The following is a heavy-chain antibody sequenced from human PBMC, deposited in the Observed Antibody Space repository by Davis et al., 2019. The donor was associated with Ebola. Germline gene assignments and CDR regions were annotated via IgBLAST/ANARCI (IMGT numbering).Heavy chain of an antibody. V-gene: IGHV3-23*01. CDR1: GFPFRSYG. CDR3: ANGRGNWGYI. J-gene: IGHJ4*02. CDR2: ISASGTT. Sequence: PGGSLRLSCAASGFPFRSYGLSWVRQAPGKGLEWVSGISASGTTYYAESVRGRFTISRDNSKNTLYLQLNSLRGEDTAVYYCANGRGNWGYIWGQGTLVTVSS. D-gene: IGHD5-24*01.